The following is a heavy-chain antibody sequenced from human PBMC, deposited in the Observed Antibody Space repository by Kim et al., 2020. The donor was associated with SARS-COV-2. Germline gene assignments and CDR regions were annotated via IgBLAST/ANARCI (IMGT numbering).Heavy chain of an antibody. CDR2: ISAYNGNT. CDR1: GYTFTSYG. V-gene: IGHV1-18*04. J-gene: IGHJ4*02. Sequence: ASVKVSCKASGYTFTSYGISWVRQAPGQGLEWMGWISAYNGNTNYAQKLQGRVTMTTDTSTSTAYMELRSLRSDDTAVYYCATGPLTMIVVVLDYWGQGTLVTVSS. D-gene: IGHD3-22*01. CDR3: ATGPLTMIVVVLDY.